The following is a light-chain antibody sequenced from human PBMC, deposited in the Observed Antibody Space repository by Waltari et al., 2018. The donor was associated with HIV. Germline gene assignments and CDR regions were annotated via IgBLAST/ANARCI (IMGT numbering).Light chain of an antibody. CDR1: QTINSNY. V-gene: IGKV3-20*01. CDR3: QQYEASPPMYT. Sequence: EPVLTQSPGTLSLSSGERATLSCRAGQTINSNYLAWYQHKPGLPPRLLIYDASTRAAGIPDRFSGGGSGTDFTLTISRLEPEDFAVYVCQQYEASPPMYTFGQGTRLEV. CDR2: DAS. J-gene: IGKJ2*01.